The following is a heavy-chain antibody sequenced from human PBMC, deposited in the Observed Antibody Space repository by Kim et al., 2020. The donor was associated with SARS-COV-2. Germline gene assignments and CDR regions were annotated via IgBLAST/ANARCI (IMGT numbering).Heavy chain of an antibody. D-gene: IGHD6-13*01. J-gene: IGHJ4*02. V-gene: IGHV3-23*01. CDR3: AKDSSTWYSYYFDY. Sequence: ADSVRSRFTISRDNSKNTLYLQMNSLRAEDTAVYYCAKDSSTWYSYYFDYWGQGTLVTVSS.